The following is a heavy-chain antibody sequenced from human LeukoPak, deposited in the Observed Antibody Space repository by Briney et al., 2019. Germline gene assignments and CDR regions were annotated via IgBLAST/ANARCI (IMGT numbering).Heavy chain of an antibody. Sequence: PGGSLRLSCVTSGFTFNSYGFYWARQAPGKGLERVSTISAGGDTTYYADSVKGRFTISRDNSKNTLYVQIKSVRADDTAIYYCAKGPRGDCSGGSCPGDSWGQGTLVTVSS. CDR1: GFTFNSYG. D-gene: IGHD2-15*01. CDR2: ISAGGDTT. J-gene: IGHJ4*02. CDR3: AKGPRGDCSGGSCPGDS. V-gene: IGHV3-23*01.